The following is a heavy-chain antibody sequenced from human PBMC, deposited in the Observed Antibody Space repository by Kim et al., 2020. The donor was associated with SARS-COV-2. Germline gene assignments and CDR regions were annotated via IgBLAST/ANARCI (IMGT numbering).Heavy chain of an antibody. D-gene: IGHD3-10*01. CDR2: INHSGNT. J-gene: IGHJ4*02. CDR1: GGSFSGFQ. V-gene: IGHV4-34*01. CDR3: ARGAPGH. Sequence: ETLSLTCAVYGGSFSGFQWTWIRQTPGKGLEWIGEINHSGNTNYNPSLKSRVSISVDTSKNQFSLKLSSVTAADTAVYYCARGAPGHWGQGTLVTVSS.